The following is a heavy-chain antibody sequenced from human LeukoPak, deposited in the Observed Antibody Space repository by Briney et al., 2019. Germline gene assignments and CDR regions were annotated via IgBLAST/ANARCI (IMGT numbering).Heavy chain of an antibody. J-gene: IGHJ4*02. D-gene: IGHD6-19*01. CDR2: ISSSSSYI. Sequence: PGGSLRLSCAASGFTFSSYSMNWVRQAPGKGLEWVSSISSSSSYIYYADSVKGRFTISRDNAKNSLYLQMNSLRAEDTAVYYCARDLDSSGWYSYYFDYWGLGTLVTVSS. CDR1: GFTFSSYS. V-gene: IGHV3-21*01. CDR3: ARDLDSSGWYSYYFDY.